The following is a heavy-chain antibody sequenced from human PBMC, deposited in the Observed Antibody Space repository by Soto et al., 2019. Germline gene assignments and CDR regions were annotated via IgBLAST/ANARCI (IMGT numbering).Heavy chain of an antibody. D-gene: IGHD3-3*01. CDR1: GGTFSSYA. CDR2: IIPIFGTA. J-gene: IGHJ5*02. Sequence: SVKVSCKASGGTFSSYAISWVRQAPGQGLEWMGGIIPIFGTANYAQKFQGRVTITADESTSTAYMELSSLRSEDTAVYYCASRITIFGVVTDGWFDPWGQGTLVTVAS. V-gene: IGHV1-69*13. CDR3: ASRITIFGVVTDGWFDP.